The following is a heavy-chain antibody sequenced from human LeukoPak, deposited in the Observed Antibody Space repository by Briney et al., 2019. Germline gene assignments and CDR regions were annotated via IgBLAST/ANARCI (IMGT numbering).Heavy chain of an antibody. J-gene: IGHJ4*02. V-gene: IGHV3-21*04. Sequence: GGSLRLSCAASGFTFSSYSMNWVRQAPGKGLEWVSSSSSSSSYIYYADSVKGRFTISRDNAKNSLYLQMNSLRAEDTAVYYCARDSGYAYYFDYWGQGTLVTVSS. CDR3: ARDSGYAYYFDY. D-gene: IGHD5-12*01. CDR2: SSSSSSYI. CDR1: GFTFSSYS.